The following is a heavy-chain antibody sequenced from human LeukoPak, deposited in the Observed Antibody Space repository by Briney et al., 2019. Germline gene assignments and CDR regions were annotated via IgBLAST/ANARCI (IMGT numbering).Heavy chain of an antibody. V-gene: IGHV4-30-4*01. Sequence: SETLSLTCTVSGGSISSDDYYWSWIRQPPGKGLEWIGYIYHSGNAYYNPSLKSRLMILLDTSKNQFSLRLSSVTAAGTAMYYCARVNYFDSTGASYYLDYWGQGALVTVSS. D-gene: IGHD2/OR15-2a*01. CDR2: IYHSGNA. CDR3: ARVNYFDSTGASYYLDY. J-gene: IGHJ4*02. CDR1: GGSISSDDYY.